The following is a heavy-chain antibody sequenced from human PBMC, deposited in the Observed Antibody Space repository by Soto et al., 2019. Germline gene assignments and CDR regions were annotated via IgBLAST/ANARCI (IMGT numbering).Heavy chain of an antibody. V-gene: IGHV3-30*18. D-gene: IGHD1-7*01. Sequence: QVQLVESGGGVVQPGRSLRLSCAASGFTFRKYGMHWVRQAPDKGLEWVALISYDGSKTSYTDSVKGRFTISRDNSKNTLYLQMDSLRAEDTAVYYCAKDLWEELLPPGYFDYWGQGTLVTVSS. CDR2: ISYDGSKT. CDR1: GFTFRKYG. CDR3: AKDLWEELLPPGYFDY. J-gene: IGHJ4*02.